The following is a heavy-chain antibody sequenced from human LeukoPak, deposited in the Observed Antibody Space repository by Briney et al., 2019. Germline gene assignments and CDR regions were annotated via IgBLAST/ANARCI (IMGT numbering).Heavy chain of an antibody. CDR3: ARRGRNSSGWQDYL. CDR2: IYHTGST. D-gene: IGHD6-25*01. Sequence: SETLSLTCTVSAGSISAYYWTWIRQPPGKGLEWIANIYHTGSTNYNPSLSSRVTISIDTAKNQFSLKLTSVTAADTAVYYCARRGRNSSGWQDYLWGQGTLVTVSS. V-gene: IGHV4-59*01. J-gene: IGHJ4*02. CDR1: AGSISAYY.